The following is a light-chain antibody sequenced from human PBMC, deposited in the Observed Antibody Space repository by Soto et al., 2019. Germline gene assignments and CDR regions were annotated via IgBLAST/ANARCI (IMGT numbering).Light chain of an antibody. Sequence: DIVMTQSPDSLAVSLGERATINCKSSQSVLYSSNNKNYLAWYQQKTGQPPKLLIYWASTRESGVPGRFSGSGSGTDFTLNISSLQAQDVAVYYCQQYYSTPYTFGQGTKLEIK. CDR2: WAS. J-gene: IGKJ2*01. CDR1: QSVLYSSNNKNY. CDR3: QQYYSTPYT. V-gene: IGKV4-1*01.